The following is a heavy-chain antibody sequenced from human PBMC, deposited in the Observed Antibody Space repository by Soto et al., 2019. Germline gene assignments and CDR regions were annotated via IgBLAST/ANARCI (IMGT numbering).Heavy chain of an antibody. CDR3: ARGRRQGSSWYNPRNYFDY. J-gene: IGHJ4*02. D-gene: IGHD6-13*01. CDR1: GGSFSGYY. V-gene: IGHV4-34*01. CDR2: INHSGST. Sequence: QVQLQQWCAGLLKPSETLSLTCAVYGGSFSGYYWSWIRQPPGKGLEWIGEINHSGSTNYNPSLKSRVTISVDTSKNQFSLKLSSVTAADTAVYYCARGRRQGSSWYNPRNYFDYSGQGTLVTVSS.